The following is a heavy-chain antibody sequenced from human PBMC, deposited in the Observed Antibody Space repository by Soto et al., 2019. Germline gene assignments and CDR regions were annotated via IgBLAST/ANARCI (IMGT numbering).Heavy chain of an antibody. CDR1: GGSINSYNW. CDR2: IYHSGST. Sequence: QVQLQESGPGLVKPSGTLSLTCAVSGGSINSYNWWSWVRQPPGKGLEWIGEIYHSGSTNYNPSLKXRXTXSXXKSKNHSSLKLSSVTAADTAVYYCASLPATSDFDYWGQGTLVTVSS. V-gene: IGHV4-4*02. J-gene: IGHJ4*02. CDR3: ASLPATSDFDY. D-gene: IGHD2-2*01.